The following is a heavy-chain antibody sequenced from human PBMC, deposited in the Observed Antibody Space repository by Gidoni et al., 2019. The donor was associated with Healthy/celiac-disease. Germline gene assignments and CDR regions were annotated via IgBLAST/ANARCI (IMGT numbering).Heavy chain of an antibody. CDR3: ARVEYSGSYYGAFDI. D-gene: IGHD1-26*01. CDR2: IYSGGST. Sequence: EVQLVESGGGLFQPGGSLRLSCAASGFTVSSNYMSWVRQAPGKGLEWVSVIYSGGSTYYADSVKGRFTISRDNSKNTLYLQMNSLRSEDTAVYYCARVEYSGSYYGAFDIWGQGTMVTVSS. J-gene: IGHJ3*02. V-gene: IGHV3-53*01. CDR1: GFTVSSNY.